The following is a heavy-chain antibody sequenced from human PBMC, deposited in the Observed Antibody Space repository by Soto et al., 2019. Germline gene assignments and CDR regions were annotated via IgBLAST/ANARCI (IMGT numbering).Heavy chain of an antibody. J-gene: IGHJ4*02. CDR3: AKNSGPRLALRRVDH. Sequence: GSLRLSCAASGFTFSSYGMHWVRQAPGKGLEWVAVISYDGSNKYYADSVKGRFTISRDNSKNTLYLQMNSLRAEDTAVYYCAKNSGPRLALRRVDHWGQGT. V-gene: IGHV3-30*18. CDR2: ISYDGSNK. CDR1: GFTFSSYG. D-gene: IGHD2-21*01.